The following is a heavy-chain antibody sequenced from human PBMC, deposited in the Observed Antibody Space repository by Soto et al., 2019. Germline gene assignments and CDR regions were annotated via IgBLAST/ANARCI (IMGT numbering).Heavy chain of an antibody. CDR3: AKDPTATVVMGYYFDY. J-gene: IGHJ4*02. Sequence: QVQLVESGGGVVQPGRSLRLSCAASGFTFSSYGMHWVRQAPGKGLEWVAVISYDGSNKYYADSVKGRFTISIDNSKNTLYLQMNSLRAEDTAVYYCAKDPTATVVMGYYFDYWGQGTLVTVSS. CDR1: GFTFSSYG. D-gene: IGHD2-15*01. V-gene: IGHV3-30*18. CDR2: ISYDGSNK.